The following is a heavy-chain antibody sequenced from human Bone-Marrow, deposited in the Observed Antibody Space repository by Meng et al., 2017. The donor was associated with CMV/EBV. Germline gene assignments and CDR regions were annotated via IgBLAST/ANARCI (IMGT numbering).Heavy chain of an antibody. J-gene: IGHJ5*02. CDR1: GYTFTSYG. Sequence: ASVKVSCKATGYTFTSYGISWVRQAPGQGLEWMGIINPSGGSTSYAQKFQGRVTMTRDTSTSTVYMELSSLRSEDTAVYYCARANYDFWSGYPDWFDPWGQGTLVTVSS. CDR2: INPSGGST. CDR3: ARANYDFWSGYPDWFDP. V-gene: IGHV1-46*01. D-gene: IGHD3-3*01.